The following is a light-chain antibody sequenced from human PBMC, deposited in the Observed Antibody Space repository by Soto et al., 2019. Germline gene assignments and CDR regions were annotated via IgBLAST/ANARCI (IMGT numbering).Light chain of an antibody. Sequence: SVLTQPPSVSEAPRQRVTISCSGSSSNIGNNAVNWYQQLPGKAPKLLIYYDDLLPSGVSDRFSGSKSATSASLAIGGLRSEDEADYYCAAWDDSLSGWVFGGGTKLTVL. J-gene: IGLJ3*02. CDR2: YDD. CDR1: SSNIGNNA. V-gene: IGLV1-36*01. CDR3: AAWDDSLSGWV.